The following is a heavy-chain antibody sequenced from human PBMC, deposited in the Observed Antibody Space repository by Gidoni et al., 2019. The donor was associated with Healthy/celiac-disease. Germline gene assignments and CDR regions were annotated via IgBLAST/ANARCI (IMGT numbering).Heavy chain of an antibody. CDR2: ISSSSSYI. J-gene: IGHJ4*02. CDR1: GFTFSSYS. V-gene: IGHV3-21*01. D-gene: IGHD3-22*01. CDR3: ARSYYYDSSGPGW. Sequence: EVQLVESGGGLVKPGGSLRLSCAASGFTFSSYSMNWVRQAPGKGLEWFSSISSSSSYIYYADSVKGRFTTSRDNAKNSLYLQMNSLRAEDTAVYYCARSYYYDSSGPGWWGQGTLVTVSS.